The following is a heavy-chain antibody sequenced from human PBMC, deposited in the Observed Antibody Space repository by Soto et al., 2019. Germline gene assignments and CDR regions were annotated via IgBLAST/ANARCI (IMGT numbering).Heavy chain of an antibody. CDR1: GFTFSSYW. V-gene: IGHV3-7*01. CDR2: IKQDGSEK. J-gene: IGHJ5*02. Sequence: GGSLRLSCATSGFTFSSYWMSWVRQAPGKGLEWVANIKQDGSEKYYVDSVKGRFTISRDNAKNSLYLQMNSLRAEDTAVYYCARGPPQNRNDVLSWFDPWGQGTLDTVSS. CDR3: ARGPPQNRNDVLSWFDP. D-gene: IGHD1-1*01.